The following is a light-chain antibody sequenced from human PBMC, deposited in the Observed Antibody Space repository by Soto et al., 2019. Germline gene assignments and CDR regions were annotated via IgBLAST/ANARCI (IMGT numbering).Light chain of an antibody. J-gene: IGKJ2*01. V-gene: IGKV1-39*01. CDR1: QGISTY. CDR3: QQSYRTPYT. Sequence: DIQMTQSPSSLSASVGDRVTITCRASQGISTYLVWYQQRQGRAPKLLIYDASSLLSGVPSRFSGSGSGTDFTLTISSRQPEEFATYYCQQSYRTPYTFGQGTKLETK. CDR2: DAS.